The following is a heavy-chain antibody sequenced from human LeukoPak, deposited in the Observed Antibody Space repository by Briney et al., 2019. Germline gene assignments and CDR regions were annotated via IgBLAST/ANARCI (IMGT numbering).Heavy chain of an antibody. J-gene: IGHJ4*02. V-gene: IGHV3-15*01. CDR2: IKSKPDGGTI. Sequence: GGSLRPSCAGSGFTFSNAWMSWVRQAPGKGLEWVGRIKSKPDGGTIDYTAPVKGRFTIARDDSKSTVYLQMNSLKTEDTAVYYCSTGMYFDYWGGQGTLVTVSS. CDR1: GFTFSNAW. CDR3: STGMYFDY.